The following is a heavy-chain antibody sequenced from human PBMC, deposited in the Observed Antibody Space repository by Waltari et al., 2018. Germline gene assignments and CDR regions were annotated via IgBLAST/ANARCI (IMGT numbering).Heavy chain of an antibody. V-gene: IGHV3-53*02. Sequence: EVQLVETGGGLSQPGESLRLSCVASGFNAMYKDMDWVRQAPGKGLEWVSVLYSGGASTYVDSVRGRFTITRDDSKNILFLQMNNLRADDSAVYYCATKMGTGAGYLDLWGRGTLVTVSS. CDR1: GFNAMYKD. J-gene: IGHJ2*01. D-gene: IGHD1-1*01. CDR3: ATKMGTGAGYLDL. CDR2: LYSGGAS.